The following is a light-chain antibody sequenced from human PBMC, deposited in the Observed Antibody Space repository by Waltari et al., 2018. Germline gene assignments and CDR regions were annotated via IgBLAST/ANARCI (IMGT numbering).Light chain of an antibody. J-gene: IGLJ1*01. V-gene: IGLV1-44*01. CDR1: SSNIGRNT. Sequence: QSVLTQPPSAAGTPGQRGTIPCSGSSSNIGRNTVNWYQQLPGTAPTLLIYTNNQRPSGVPDRFSGSGSETDFYLTISSLQAEDVAVYYCQQYYDIPFTFGPGT. CDR3: QQYYDIPFT. CDR2: TNN.